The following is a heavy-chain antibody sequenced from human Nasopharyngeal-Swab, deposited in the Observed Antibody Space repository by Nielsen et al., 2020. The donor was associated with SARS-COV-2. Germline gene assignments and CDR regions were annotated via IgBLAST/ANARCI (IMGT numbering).Heavy chain of an antibody. CDR2: ISYDGSNK. Sequence: GESLKISCAASGFTFSSYAMHWVRQAPGKGLEWMTLISYDGSNKYYADSVKGRFTISRDNSQNTLYLQMNSLRAEDTAVYYCARGGNYYDSSGYVYYYYGMGVWGQGTTVTVSS. V-gene: IGHV3-30*04. CDR3: ARGGNYYDSSGYVYYYYGMGV. J-gene: IGHJ6*02. D-gene: IGHD3-22*01. CDR1: GFTFSSYA.